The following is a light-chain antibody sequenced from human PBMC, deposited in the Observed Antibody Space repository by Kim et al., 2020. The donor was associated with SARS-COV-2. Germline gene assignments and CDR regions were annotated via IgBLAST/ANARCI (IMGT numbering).Light chain of an antibody. Sequence: LPLGERAALSCRASQSISSSYLAWYQQKPGQAPRLLIYGAASRATGIPDRFSGSGSGTDFTLTISRLEAEDFAVYYCQQYVGSPCTFGQGTKLEI. CDR2: GAA. V-gene: IGKV3-20*01. J-gene: IGKJ2*02. CDR3: QQYVGSPCT. CDR1: QSISSSY.